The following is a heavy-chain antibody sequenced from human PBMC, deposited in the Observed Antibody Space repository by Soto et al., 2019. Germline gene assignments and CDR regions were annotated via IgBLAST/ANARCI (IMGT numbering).Heavy chain of an antibody. J-gene: IGHJ6*02. CDR2: VSGRGGST. V-gene: IGHV3-23*04. CDR1: GFTFNHYA. D-gene: IGHD4-17*01. Sequence: VHLVESGGGLVQPGGSLRLACTASGFTFNHYAMSWVRQAPGKGLEWVSAVSGRGGSTKYADSVKGQFIISRDNSNSTLYLQMDSPSGEDTAVYYCAKDSTVTTSLYFYYFGFDVWGQGTTVTVSS. CDR3: AKDSTVTTSLYFYYFGFDV.